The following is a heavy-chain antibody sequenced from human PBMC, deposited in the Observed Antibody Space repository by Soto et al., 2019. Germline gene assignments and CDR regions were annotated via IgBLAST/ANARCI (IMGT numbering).Heavy chain of an antibody. Sequence: EVQLVESGGGLVQPGGSLRLSCAASGFTFSSYWMHWVRQAPGKGLVWVSRINSDGSSTSYADSVKGRVTISRDNAKNTLYLQMNSLRAEDTAVYYCARPPVAALRPTADYYYYYYMDVWGKGTTVTVSS. CDR2: INSDGSST. J-gene: IGHJ6*03. V-gene: IGHV3-74*01. D-gene: IGHD6-6*01. CDR3: ARPPVAALRPTADYYYYYYMDV. CDR1: GFTFSSYW.